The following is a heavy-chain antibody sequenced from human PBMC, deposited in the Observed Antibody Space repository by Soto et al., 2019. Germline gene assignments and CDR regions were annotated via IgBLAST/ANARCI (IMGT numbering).Heavy chain of an antibody. J-gene: IGHJ5*02. CDR3: ASDWGYENWFDP. D-gene: IGHD7-27*01. V-gene: IGHV4-39*01. CDR1: GGSISSSSYY. Sequence: QLQLQESGPGLVKPSETLSLTCTVSGGSISSSSYYWGWIRQPPGKGLEWIGSIYYSGSTYYNPSLKSRVTISVDTSKNQFSLKLSSVTAADTAVYYCASDWGYENWFDPWGQGTLVTVSS. CDR2: IYYSGST.